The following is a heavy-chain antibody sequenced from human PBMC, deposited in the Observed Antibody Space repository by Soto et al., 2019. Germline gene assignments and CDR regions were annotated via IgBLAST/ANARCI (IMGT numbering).Heavy chain of an antibody. Sequence: PGESLKISCKGSGYDFYGFWIVWVRQMAGKGLEWMGTIYPDDSKIRYSPSFQGQATISADKSISTAYLQWNSLKASDTAMYYCARYGGRTFSEPQFDYWGQGTLVTVSS. J-gene: IGHJ4*02. D-gene: IGHD2-15*01. V-gene: IGHV5-51*01. CDR1: GYDFYGFW. CDR2: IYPDDSKI. CDR3: ARYGGRTFSEPQFDY.